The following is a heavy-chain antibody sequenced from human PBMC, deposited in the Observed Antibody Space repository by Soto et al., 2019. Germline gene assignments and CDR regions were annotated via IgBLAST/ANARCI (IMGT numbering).Heavy chain of an antibody. Sequence: SETLSLTCTVSGGSISSSSYYWGWIRQPPGKGLEWIGSIYYSGSTYYNPSLKSRVTISVDTSKNQFSLKLSSVTAADTAVYYCARPHFRYSSSWYYFDYWGQGTLVTVSS. CDR2: IYYSGST. D-gene: IGHD6-13*01. J-gene: IGHJ4*02. CDR3: ARPHFRYSSSWYYFDY. CDR1: GGSISSSSYY. V-gene: IGHV4-39*01.